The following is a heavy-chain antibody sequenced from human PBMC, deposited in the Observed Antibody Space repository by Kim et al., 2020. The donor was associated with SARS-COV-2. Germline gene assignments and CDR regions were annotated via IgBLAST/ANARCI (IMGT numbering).Heavy chain of an antibody. D-gene: IGHD3-10*01. CDR1: GGTFSSYA. V-gene: IGHV1-69*13. J-gene: IGHJ5*02. Sequence: SVKVSCKASGGTFSSYAISWVRQAPGQGLEWMGGIIPIFGTANYAQKFQGRVTITADESTSTAYMELSSLRSEDTAVYYCARAQYYYGSGSYRNWFDPWGQGTLVTVSS. CDR2: IIPIFGTA. CDR3: ARAQYYYGSGSYRNWFDP.